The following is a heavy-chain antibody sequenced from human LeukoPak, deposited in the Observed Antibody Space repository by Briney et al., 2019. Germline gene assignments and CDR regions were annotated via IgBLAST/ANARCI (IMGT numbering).Heavy chain of an antibody. D-gene: IGHD1-26*01. J-gene: IGHJ6*02. CDR2: IYYSGST. V-gene: IGHV4-59*01. CDR3: ASWSGSYWGNYHYGMDV. Sequence: PSEILSLTCTVSGGSISSYYWSWIRQPPGKGLEWIGYIYYSGSTNYNPSLKSRVTISVDTSKNQFSLKLSSVTAADTAVYYCASWSGSYWGNYHYGMDVWGQGTTVTVSS. CDR1: GGSISSYY.